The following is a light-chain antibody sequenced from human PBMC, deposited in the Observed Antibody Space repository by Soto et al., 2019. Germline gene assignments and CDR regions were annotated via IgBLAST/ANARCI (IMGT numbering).Light chain of an antibody. CDR3: LQHNSDPYT. CDR1: QGIRNY. J-gene: IGKJ2*01. CDR2: ATS. V-gene: IGKV1-17*01. Sequence: DIQMTQSPFSLSASVGDRVTITCRASQGIRNYLGWFQQKPGEAPKRLIYATSSLEGGVPSRFSGSGSGTEFTLTISSLQPEDCATYYCLQHNSDPYTFGQGTKLEIK.